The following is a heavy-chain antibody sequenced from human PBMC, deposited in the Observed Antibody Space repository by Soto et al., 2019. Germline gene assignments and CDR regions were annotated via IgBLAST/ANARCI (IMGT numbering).Heavy chain of an antibody. V-gene: IGHV3-33*01. CDR1: GFTFSSYG. CDR2: IWYDGSNK. Sequence: LRLSCAASGFTFSSYGMHWVRQAPGKGLEWVAVIWYDGSNKYYADSVKGRFTISRDNSKNTLYLQMNSLRAEDTAVYYCAGDGLLGSGWYDGMDVWGQGTTVTVSS. J-gene: IGHJ6*02. D-gene: IGHD6-19*01. CDR3: AGDGLLGSGWYDGMDV.